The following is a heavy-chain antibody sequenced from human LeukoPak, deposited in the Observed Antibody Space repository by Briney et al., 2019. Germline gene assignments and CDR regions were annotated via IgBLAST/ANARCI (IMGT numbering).Heavy chain of an antibody. CDR2: IIPILGIA. CDR1: GGTFSSYT. CDR3: ARDRSGWLPLWFGEFVDAFDI. D-gene: IGHD3-10*01. V-gene: IGHV1-69*04. J-gene: IGHJ3*02. Sequence: SVKVSCKASGGTFSSYTISWVRQAPGQGLEWMGRIIPILGIANYAQEFQGRVTITADKSTSTAYMELSSLRSEDTAVYYCARDRSGWLPLWFGEFVDAFDIWGQGTMVTVSS.